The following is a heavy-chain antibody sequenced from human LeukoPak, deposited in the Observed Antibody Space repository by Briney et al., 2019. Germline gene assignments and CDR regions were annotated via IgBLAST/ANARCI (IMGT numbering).Heavy chain of an antibody. D-gene: IGHD3-9*01. Sequence: PGGSLRLSCPASGFTFSSYAMNWVRQAPGKGLEWVSTITGSGGSTYYADSVEGRFTISRDNSRNTLYLQMNSLSAGDTAVYYCAKVKFYDVLTGLNVFDIWGQGTLVTVSS. J-gene: IGHJ3*02. CDR1: GFTFSSYA. V-gene: IGHV3-23*01. CDR3: AKVKFYDVLTGLNVFDI. CDR2: ITGSGGST.